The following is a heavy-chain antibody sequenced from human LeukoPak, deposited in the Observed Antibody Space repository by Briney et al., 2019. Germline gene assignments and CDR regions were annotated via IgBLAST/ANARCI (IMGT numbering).Heavy chain of an antibody. V-gene: IGHV1-2*02. CDR2: INPNSGDT. CDR1: GYTFSAYY. J-gene: IGHJ5*02. Sequence: GASVKVSCKSSGYTFSAYYIHWVRQAPGQGLEWMGWINPNSGDTNYAQKFQGRVTMTRDSSITTVYMELTSLTSDDTALYYCARGGDKGLAECWFDPWGQGTLDTVSS. CDR3: ARGGDKGLAECWFDP. D-gene: IGHD6-19*01.